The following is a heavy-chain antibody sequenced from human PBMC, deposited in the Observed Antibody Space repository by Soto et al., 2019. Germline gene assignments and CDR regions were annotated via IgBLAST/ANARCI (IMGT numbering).Heavy chain of an antibody. CDR2: ISTYNT. J-gene: IGHJ4*02. V-gene: IGHV1-18*04. CDR3: ARVYDSYGWGGFDY. CDR1: GFSFNTYG. Sequence: VHLVQSGAEVKKPGASVKVSCKASGFSFNTYGITWVRQAPGQGPEWMGWISTYNTKYAQKFEGRVTMTTDTVTTDTSTTIAYMGLVSLRPDDTAVYYCARVYDSYGWGGFDYWGQGTLVTVSS. D-gene: IGHD5-18*01.